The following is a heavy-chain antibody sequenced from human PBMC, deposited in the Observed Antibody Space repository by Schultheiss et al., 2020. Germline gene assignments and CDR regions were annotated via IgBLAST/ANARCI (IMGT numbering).Heavy chain of an antibody. D-gene: IGHD5-24*01. Sequence: ASVKVSCKASGYTFTAYYMHWVRQAPGQGLEWMGWINPNGGGTSYAQKFQGRVTMTRDTSISTAYMELSRLRSDDTAVYYCARENWISHPLGDGVVHWFDPWGQGTLVTVSS. CDR2: INPNGGGT. V-gene: IGHV1-2*02. CDR1: GYTFTAYY. J-gene: IGHJ5*02. CDR3: ARENWISHPLGDGVVHWFDP.